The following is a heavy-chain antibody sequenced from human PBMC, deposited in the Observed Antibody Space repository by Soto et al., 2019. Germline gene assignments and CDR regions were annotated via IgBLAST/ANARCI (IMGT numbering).Heavy chain of an antibody. Sequence: GGSLRLSCAASGFTFSSYDMHWVRQATGKGLEWVSAIGTAGDTYYPGSVKGRFTISRENAKNSLYLQMNSLRAGDTAVYYCARGVGSSSIHYYYMDVWGKGTTVTVSS. CDR3: ARGVGSSSIHYYYMDV. J-gene: IGHJ6*03. D-gene: IGHD6-6*01. V-gene: IGHV3-13*01. CDR1: GFTFSSYD. CDR2: IGTAGDT.